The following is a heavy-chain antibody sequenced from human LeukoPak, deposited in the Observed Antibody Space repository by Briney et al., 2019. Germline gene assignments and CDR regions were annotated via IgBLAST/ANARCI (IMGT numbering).Heavy chain of an antibody. CDR2: ISYDGSNK. CDR3: ARNLKTVVRGVIGY. D-gene: IGHD3-10*01. V-gene: IGHV3-30*04. CDR1: GFTFSSYA. J-gene: IGHJ4*02. Sequence: PGGSLRLSCAASGFTFSSYAMHWVRQAPGKGLECVAVISYDGSNKYFADSVKGRFTISRDNSENTLYLQMNSLRAEDTAVYYCARNLKTVVRGVIGYWGQGTLVTVSS.